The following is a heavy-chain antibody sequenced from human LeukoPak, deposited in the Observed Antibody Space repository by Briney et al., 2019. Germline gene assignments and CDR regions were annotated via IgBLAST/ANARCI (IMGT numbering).Heavy chain of an antibody. D-gene: IGHD6-13*01. CDR1: GDSISGYY. J-gene: IGHJ3*02. CDR2: IYTSGST. CDR3: ARDTEAAVFGPTSDAFDI. Sequence: SETLSLTCSVSGDSISGYYWSWIRQPAGKGLEWIGRIYTSGSTNYNPSLKSRVTMSVDTSKNQFSLNLTSATAADTAVYYCARDTEAAVFGPTSDAFDIWGQGTMATVSS. V-gene: IGHV4-4*07.